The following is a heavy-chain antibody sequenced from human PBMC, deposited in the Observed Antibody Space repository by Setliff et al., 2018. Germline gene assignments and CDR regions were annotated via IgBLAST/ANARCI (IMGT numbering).Heavy chain of an antibody. V-gene: IGHV4-4*08. J-gene: IGHJ6*03. CDR3: AKVPITKVYFYMDV. D-gene: IGHD3-10*01. Sequence: LSLTCTVSGGSLNNYYWSWIRQSPGKGLEWIGYIDTSGSTDYNPSLKSRVTISVDTSKNQLSLKLSSVTAADTAVYYCAKVPITKVYFYMDVWGKGTTVTVSS. CDR1: GGSLNNYY. CDR2: IDTSGST.